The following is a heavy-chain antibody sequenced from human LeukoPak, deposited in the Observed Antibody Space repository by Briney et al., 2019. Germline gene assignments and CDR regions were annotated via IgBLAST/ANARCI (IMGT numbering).Heavy chain of an antibody. CDR3: ARVRARCHFDY. J-gene: IGHJ4*02. CDR2: INPNSGGT. CDR1: GYTFTGYY. V-gene: IGHV1-2*02. Sequence: GASVKVSCRASGYTFTGYYIHWVRQAPGQGLEWMGWINPNSGGTNYAQKFQGRVTMTRDTSISTAYMELSRLRSDDTAVYYCARVRARCHFDYWGQGTLVTVSS. D-gene: IGHD3-10*01.